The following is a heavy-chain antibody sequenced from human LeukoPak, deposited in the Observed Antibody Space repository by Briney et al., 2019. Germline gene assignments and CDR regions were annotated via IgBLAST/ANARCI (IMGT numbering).Heavy chain of an antibody. D-gene: IGHD3-22*01. CDR3: AREMYYYDSSGYCPSDYYGMDV. CDR2: IYYSGST. Sequence: SETLSLTCTVSGGSISSYYWSWIRQPPGKGLEWIGYIYYSGSTNYNPSLKSRVTISVDTSKNQFSLKLSSVTAADTAVYYCAREMYYYDSSGYCPSDYYGMDVWGQGTTVTVSS. CDR1: GGSISSYY. J-gene: IGHJ6*02. V-gene: IGHV4-59*01.